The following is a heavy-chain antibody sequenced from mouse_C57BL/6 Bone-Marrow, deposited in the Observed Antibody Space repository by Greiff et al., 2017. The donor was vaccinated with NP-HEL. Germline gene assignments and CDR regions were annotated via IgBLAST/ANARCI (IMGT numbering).Heavy chain of an antibody. Sequence: VKLMESGPGLVAPSQCLSITCTVSGFSLTSYAISWVRQPPGKGLEWLGVIWTGGGTNYNSDIKSSLSISKDNSENQVFLKMNSLQTDDTARYYCARMDYYAMGYWGHGTSVTVSS. CDR1: GFSLTSYA. CDR2: IWTGGGT. CDR3: ARMDYYAMGY. J-gene: IGHJ4*01. V-gene: IGHV2-9-1*01.